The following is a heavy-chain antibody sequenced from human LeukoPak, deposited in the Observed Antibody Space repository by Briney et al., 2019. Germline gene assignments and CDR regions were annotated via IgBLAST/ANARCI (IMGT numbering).Heavy chain of an antibody. CDR3: TRIVTAGYGYGEGIGY. Sequence: GGSLRLSCTASGFTFGDYAMSWVRQAPGKGLEWVGFIRSKGYCGTTENASSGQSRFINSRHESKSIDYLQMNSLKTEDTTVYYYTRIVTAGYGYGEGIGYWGQGTLVTVSS. J-gene: IGHJ4*02. D-gene: IGHD5-18*01. CDR2: IRSKGYCGTT. CDR1: GFTFGDYA. V-gene: IGHV3-49*04.